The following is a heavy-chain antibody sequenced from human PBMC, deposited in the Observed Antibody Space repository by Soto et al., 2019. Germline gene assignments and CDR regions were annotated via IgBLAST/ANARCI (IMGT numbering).Heavy chain of an antibody. J-gene: IGHJ4*02. CDR3: ARHPRITMVRGVITFFDY. Sequence: QLQLQESGPGLVKPSETLSLTCTVSGGSISSSSYYWGWIRQPPGKGLEWIGSIYYSGSTYYNPSLKSRVTISVETSKNQFSLKLSSVTAADTAVYYCARHPRITMVRGVITFFDYWGQGTLVTVSS. CDR1: GGSISSSSYY. V-gene: IGHV4-39*01. D-gene: IGHD3-10*01. CDR2: IYYSGST.